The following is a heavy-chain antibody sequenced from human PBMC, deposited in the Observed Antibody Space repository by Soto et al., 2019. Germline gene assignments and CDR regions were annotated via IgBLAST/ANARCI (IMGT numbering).Heavy chain of an antibody. CDR3: ASRDPGTSVDY. D-gene: IGHD1-7*01. CDR1: GGSFTSNNW. Sequence: SATLSLTCAVSGGSFTSNNWWTWVRQPQGQGLEWIGEIYRTGTTNYNPSLKCRVTISLDKSENQFSLKVTSLTAADTAVYYCASRDPGTSVDYWGQGTLVAVAS. J-gene: IGHJ4*02. V-gene: IGHV4-4*02. CDR2: IYRTGTT.